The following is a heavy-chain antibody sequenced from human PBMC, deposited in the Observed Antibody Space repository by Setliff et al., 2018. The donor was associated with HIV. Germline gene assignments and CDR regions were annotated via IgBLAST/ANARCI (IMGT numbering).Heavy chain of an antibody. Sequence: SVKVSCKASGGTFSNYAFSWVRQAPGQGLEWMGAIIPIFGTTNYAPRFHDRVTITADESTSTAYMEMTSLTSADTAVYYCAREKEMATAANYYYGMDVWGLGTTVTVSS. CDR1: GGTFSNYA. V-gene: IGHV1-69*13. CDR2: IIPIFGTT. CDR3: AREKEMATAANYYYGMDV. J-gene: IGHJ6*02. D-gene: IGHD6-13*01.